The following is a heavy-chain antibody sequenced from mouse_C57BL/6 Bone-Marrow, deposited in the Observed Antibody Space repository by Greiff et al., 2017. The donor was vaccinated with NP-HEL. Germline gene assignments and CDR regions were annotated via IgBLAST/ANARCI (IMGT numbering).Heavy chain of an antibody. Sequence: VQLKESGPELVKPGASVKISCKASGYSFTDYNMNWVKQSNGKSLEWIGVINPNYGTTSYNQKFKGKATLTVDQSSSTAYMQLNSLTSEDSAVYYCAILYYYGSSYYAMDYWGQGTSVTVSS. V-gene: IGHV1-39*01. CDR1: GYSFTDYN. CDR3: AILYYYGSSYYAMDY. J-gene: IGHJ4*01. D-gene: IGHD1-1*01. CDR2: INPNYGTT.